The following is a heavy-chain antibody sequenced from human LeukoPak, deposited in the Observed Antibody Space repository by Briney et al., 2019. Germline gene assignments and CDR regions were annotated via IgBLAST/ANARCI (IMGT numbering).Heavy chain of an antibody. D-gene: IGHD6-19*01. CDR2: IRNSSSYI. V-gene: IGHV3-21*01. CDR1: GFTFSRYS. CDR3: ARDLTVAGTWYYCMDV. J-gene: IGHJ6*02. Sequence: GGSLRLSCAASGFTFSRYSMNWVRQAPGKGLEWVSFIRNSSSYIYYADSVKGRFTIYRDNAKNSLYLQINSLRAEDTSVYFCARDLTVAGTWYYCMDVWGQGTTVTVSS.